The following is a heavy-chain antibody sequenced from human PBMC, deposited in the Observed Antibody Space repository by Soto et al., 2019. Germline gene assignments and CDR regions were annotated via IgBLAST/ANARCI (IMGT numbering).Heavy chain of an antibody. CDR2: IIPIFGTA. J-gene: IGHJ4*02. D-gene: IGHD6-19*01. CDR3: AAYYSSGWYGAFDY. CDR1: GCTFSSYA. Sequence: SVKVSCKASGCTFSSYAISWVRQAPGQGLEWMGGIIPIFGTANYAQKFQGRVTITADKSTSTAYMELSSLRSEDTAVYYCAAYYSSGWYGAFDYWGQGTLVTVS. V-gene: IGHV1-69*06.